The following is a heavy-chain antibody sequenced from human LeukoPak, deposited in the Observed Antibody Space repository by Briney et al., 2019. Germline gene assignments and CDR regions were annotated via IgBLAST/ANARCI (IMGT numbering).Heavy chain of an antibody. J-gene: IGHJ6*03. CDR2: ISSSSSYI. Sequence: GGSLRLSCAASGFTFSSYSMKWVRQAPGKGLEWVSSISSSSSYIYYADSVKGRFTISRDNAKNSLYLQMNSLRAEDTAVYYCARDSKEVAATYYYYYYYMDVWGKGTTVTVSS. CDR1: GFTFSSYS. V-gene: IGHV3-21*01. CDR3: ARDSKEVAATYYYYYYYMDV. D-gene: IGHD2-15*01.